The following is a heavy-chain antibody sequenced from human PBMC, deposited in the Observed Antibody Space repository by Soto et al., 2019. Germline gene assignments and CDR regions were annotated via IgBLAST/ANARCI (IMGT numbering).Heavy chain of an antibody. J-gene: IGHJ5*02. Sequence: GESLSLSCAAYGVTLSSYGMRWVRQDPGKGLEWVAVIGYDGSNKYYADSVKGRFTISRDNSKNTLYLQMNSLRAEDTAVYYCARDSAIAVAGTGWFDPWGQGILVTVSS. V-gene: IGHV3-33*08. CDR3: ARDSAIAVAGTGWFDP. CDR1: GVTLSSYG. D-gene: IGHD6-19*01. CDR2: IGYDGSNK.